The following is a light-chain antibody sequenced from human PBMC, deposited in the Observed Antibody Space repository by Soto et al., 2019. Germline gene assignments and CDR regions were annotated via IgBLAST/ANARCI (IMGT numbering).Light chain of an antibody. V-gene: IGLV2-8*01. Sequence: QSVLTQPPSASGSPGQSVTISCTGTNSDVGGYNYVSWYQQHPGKAPKLMIYEVSKRPSGVPDRFSGSKSGNTASLTVSGLQAEDEADYYCSSYAGSNNFPYVFGTGTKLTVL. CDR3: SSYAGSNNFPYV. CDR2: EVS. CDR1: NSDVGGYNY. J-gene: IGLJ1*01.